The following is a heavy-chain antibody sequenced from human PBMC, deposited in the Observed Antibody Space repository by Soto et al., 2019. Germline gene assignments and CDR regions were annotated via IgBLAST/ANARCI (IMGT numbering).Heavy chain of an antibody. Sequence: SVKVSCKASGGTFSSYAIRWVRQAPGQGLEWMGGIIPIFGTANYAQKFQGRVTITADESTSTAYMELSSLRSEDTAVYYCARGQGVVVISSYYYYGMDVWGQGTTVTVSS. CDR1: GGTFSSYA. D-gene: IGHD3-22*01. J-gene: IGHJ6*02. V-gene: IGHV1-69*13. CDR2: IIPIFGTA. CDR3: ARGQGVVVISSYYYYGMDV.